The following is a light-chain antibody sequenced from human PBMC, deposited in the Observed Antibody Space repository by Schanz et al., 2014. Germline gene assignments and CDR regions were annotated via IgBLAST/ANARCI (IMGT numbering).Light chain of an antibody. Sequence: EIVLTQSPGTLSLSPGERATLSCRASQSVSSSYLAWYQQKPGQAPRLLISGASTRATGVPARFSGSGSGTEFTLTISSLQSEDFAVYFCQQYNDWPWTFGQGTKVEIK. V-gene: IGKV3-15*01. CDR3: QQYNDWPWT. J-gene: IGKJ1*01. CDR1: QSVSSSY. CDR2: GAS.